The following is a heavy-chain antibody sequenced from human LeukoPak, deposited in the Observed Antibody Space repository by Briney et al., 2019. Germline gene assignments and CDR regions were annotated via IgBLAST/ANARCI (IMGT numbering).Heavy chain of an antibody. D-gene: IGHD2-2*01. Sequence: GGSLRLSCAASGSTFSSYAMSWVRQAPGKGLEWVSAISGSGGSTYYADSVKGRFTISRDNSKNTLYLQMNSLRAEDTAVYYYAKDPSIVVVPAAKFDYWGQGTLVTVSS. CDR3: AKDPSIVVVPAAKFDY. CDR1: GSTFSSYA. J-gene: IGHJ4*02. V-gene: IGHV3-23*01. CDR2: ISGSGGST.